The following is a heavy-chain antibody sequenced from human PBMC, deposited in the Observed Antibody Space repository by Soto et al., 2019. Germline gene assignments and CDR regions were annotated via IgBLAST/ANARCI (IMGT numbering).Heavy chain of an antibody. V-gene: IGHV4-30-4*01. CDR2: ISRSGNM. CDR3: ARGNDYVYFYDY. J-gene: IGHJ4*02. Sequence: QVQLQESGPGLAKPSQTLSLICTVSGGSLTTGDYYWTWIRQSPGEGLEWIGYISRSGNMFYNPSLKSRITISLDTSKDQFSLKLNSVTAADTAVYYCARGNDYVYFYDYWGQGTLVTVSS. CDR1: GGSLTTGDYY. D-gene: IGHD4-17*01.